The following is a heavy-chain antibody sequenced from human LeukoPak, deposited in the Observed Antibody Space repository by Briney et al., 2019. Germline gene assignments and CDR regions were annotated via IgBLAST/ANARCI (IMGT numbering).Heavy chain of an antibody. D-gene: IGHD6-13*01. CDR1: GYTFTGYY. V-gene: IGHV1-2*02. Sequence: ASVKVSCKASGYTFTGYYMHWVRQAPGQGLEWMGWINPNSGGANYAQKFQGRVTMTRDTSISTAYMELSRLRSDDTAVYYCARHQGPGPQYSSSWYVFVDGLDWFDPWGQGTLVTVSS. J-gene: IGHJ5*02. CDR3: ARHQGPGPQYSSSWYVFVDGLDWFDP. CDR2: INPNSGGA.